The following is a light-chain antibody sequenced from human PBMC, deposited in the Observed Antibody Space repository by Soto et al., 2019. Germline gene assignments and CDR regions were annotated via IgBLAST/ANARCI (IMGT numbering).Light chain of an antibody. CDR2: YDD. Sequence: QSVLTQPPSVSEAPRQRVTISCSGSSSNIGNNAVNWYQQLPGKAPKLLIYYDDLLPSGVSDLFSGSKSGTSASLAISGHQSEEEADYYCAAGDDSRNGRVFGGGTKLTVL. CDR3: AAGDDSRNGRV. J-gene: IGLJ3*02. V-gene: IGLV1-36*01. CDR1: SSNIGNNA.